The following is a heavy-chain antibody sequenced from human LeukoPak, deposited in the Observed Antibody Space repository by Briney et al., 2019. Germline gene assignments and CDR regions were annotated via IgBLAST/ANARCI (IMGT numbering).Heavy chain of an antibody. CDR2: ISSSSSYI. J-gene: IGHJ4*02. CDR1: GFTFSGYA. CDR3: AKDSPSRTATTEVPVDY. V-gene: IGHV3-21*01. D-gene: IGHD5-24*01. Sequence: GGSLRLSCAASGFTFSGYAMNWVRQAPGKGLEWVSSISSSSSYIYFANSVRGRFTIYRDNAKNSLYLQMNSLRAEDTAVYYCAKDSPSRTATTEVPVDYWGQGTLVTVSS.